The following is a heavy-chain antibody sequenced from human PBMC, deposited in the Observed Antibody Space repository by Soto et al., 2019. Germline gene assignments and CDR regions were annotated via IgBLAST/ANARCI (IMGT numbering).Heavy chain of an antibody. J-gene: IGHJ6*03. CDR1: GFTFSNAW. D-gene: IGHD4-17*01. CDR3: TTAHGDYYYYYYMDV. V-gene: IGHV3-15*01. CDR2: IKSKTDGGTT. Sequence: GGSLRLSCAASGFTFSNAWMSWVRQAPGKGLEWVGRIKSKTDGGTTDYAAPVKGRFTISRDDSKNTLYLQMNSLKTEDTAVYYCTTAHGDYYYYYYMDVWGKGTTVTVSS.